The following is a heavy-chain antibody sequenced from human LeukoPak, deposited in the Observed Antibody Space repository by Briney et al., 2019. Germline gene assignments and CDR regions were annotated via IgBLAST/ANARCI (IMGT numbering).Heavy chain of an antibody. D-gene: IGHD3-3*01. CDR1: GFTFSNYA. Sequence: PGGSLRLSCAASGFTFSNYAVNWVRQAPGKGLEWVSAISDSGGSTYYADSVKGRFTISRDNSKNTLYLQMNSLRAEDTAVYYCAKDRSGYYKSAFDIWGQGTMVTVSS. CDR3: AKDRSGYYKSAFDI. CDR2: ISDSGGST. J-gene: IGHJ3*02. V-gene: IGHV3-23*01.